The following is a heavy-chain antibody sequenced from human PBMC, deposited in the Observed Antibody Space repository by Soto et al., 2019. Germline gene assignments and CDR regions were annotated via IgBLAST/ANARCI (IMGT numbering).Heavy chain of an antibody. Sequence: QVQLVQSGAEVKKPGASVKVSCKASGYTFTSYYMHWVRQAPGQGLEWMGIINPSGGSTSYAQKFQGRFSMTRDKSTSTVYMALSSLISEDTAVYYCARAGAGGYSYGLHYWGPGTLVTVS. CDR3: ARAGAGGYSYGLHY. D-gene: IGHD5-18*01. J-gene: IGHJ4*02. CDR2: INPSGGST. V-gene: IGHV1-46*03. CDR1: GYTFTSYY.